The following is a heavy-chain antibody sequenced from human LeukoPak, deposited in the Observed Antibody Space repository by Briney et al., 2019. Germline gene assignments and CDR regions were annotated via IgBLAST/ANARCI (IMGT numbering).Heavy chain of an antibody. CDR1: GGSISGYH. CDR3: ARVPRSYYYYYYMDV. Sequence: SETLSLTCNVSGGSISGYHWSWIRQPPGKGLEWLGYIYYSGSSNHNPSLKSRVTISADTSKNQFSLKLSSVTAADTAVYYCARVPRSYYYYYYMDVWGKGTTVTVSS. CDR2: IYYSGSS. V-gene: IGHV4-59*01. J-gene: IGHJ6*03.